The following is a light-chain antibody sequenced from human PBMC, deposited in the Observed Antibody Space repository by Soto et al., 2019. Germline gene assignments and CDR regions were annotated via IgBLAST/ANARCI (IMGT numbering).Light chain of an antibody. CDR2: DVG. CDR3: SSYTSSSTNV. CDR1: SSDVGGYNS. Sequence: QSALTQPASVSGSPGQSITISCTGTSSDVGGYNSVSWYQHHPGKVPKLIFYDVGDRPSGVSYRFSGSKSGNTASLTISVLQAVDEADYYCSSYTSSSTNVFGPGTKVTVL. V-gene: IGLV2-14*03. J-gene: IGLJ1*01.